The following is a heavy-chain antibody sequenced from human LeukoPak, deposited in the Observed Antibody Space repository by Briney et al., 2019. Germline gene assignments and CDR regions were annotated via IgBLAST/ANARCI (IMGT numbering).Heavy chain of an antibody. J-gene: IGHJ6*02. Sequence: GASLSLPCAGSGFSFTGYTMTWVRQAPGKGLEWVSHISDSGGSTFYADSVKGRFTMSRDNSKNTLWLQMDSLRAEDTAIYYCARKDVATAKIFLDVWGQGTTVTVSS. D-gene: IGHD3-3*01. CDR2: ISDSGGST. CDR1: GFSFTGYT. V-gene: IGHV3-23*01. CDR3: ARKDVATAKIFLDV.